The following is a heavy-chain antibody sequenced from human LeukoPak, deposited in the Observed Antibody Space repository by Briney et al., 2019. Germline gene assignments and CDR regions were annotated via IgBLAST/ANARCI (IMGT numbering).Heavy chain of an antibody. D-gene: IGHD3-10*02. CDR2: ISSSGSTI. J-gene: IGHJ6*04. CDR3: AELGITMIGGV. CDR1: GFTFSSYA. Sequence: SGGSLRLSCAASGFTFSSYAMGWVRQAPGKGLEGVSYISSSGSTIYYADSVKGRFTISRDNAKNSLYLQMNSLRAEDTAVYYCAELGITMIGGVWGKGTTVTISS. V-gene: IGHV3-48*03.